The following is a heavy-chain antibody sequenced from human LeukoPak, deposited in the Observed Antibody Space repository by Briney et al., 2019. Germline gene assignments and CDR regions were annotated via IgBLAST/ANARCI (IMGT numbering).Heavy chain of an antibody. J-gene: IGHJ4*02. Sequence: SETLSLTCAVYGGSFSGYYWSWIRQPPGKGLEWIGSIYYSGSTYYNPSLKSRVTISVDTSKNQFSLKLSSVTAADTAVYYCARVDYDFWSGYLVTVDYWGQGTLVTVSS. CDR1: GGSFSGYY. D-gene: IGHD3-3*01. CDR2: IYYSGST. V-gene: IGHV4-34*01. CDR3: ARVDYDFWSGYLVTVDY.